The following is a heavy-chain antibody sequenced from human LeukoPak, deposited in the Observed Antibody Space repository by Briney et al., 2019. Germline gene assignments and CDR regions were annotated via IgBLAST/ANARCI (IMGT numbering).Heavy chain of an antibody. CDR1: GFTFSSYW. V-gene: IGHV3-74*01. CDR2: VKSDGSST. D-gene: IGHD6-19*01. CDR3: ARGIEVAGTGYFQH. Sequence: PGGSLRLSCAASGFTFSSYWMHWVRQAPGKGLGWVSRVKSDGSSTTYADSVKGRFTISRDNAKNTVYLQMNSLRAEDTAVYYCARGIEVAGTGYFQHWGQGTLVTVSS. J-gene: IGHJ1*01.